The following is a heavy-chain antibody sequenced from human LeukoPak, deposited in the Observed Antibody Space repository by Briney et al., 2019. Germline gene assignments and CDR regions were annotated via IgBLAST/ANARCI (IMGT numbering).Heavy chain of an antibody. D-gene: IGHD3-10*01. CDR3: AREPTYSYGSGSLDY. CDR1: GFTFSSYW. Sequence: GGSLRLSCAVSGFTFSSYWMSWVRQAAGKGLEWVANIKQDESEKYFVDTVKGRFTISRDNAKNSLYLQMNSLRAEDTAVYYCAREPTYSYGSGSLDYWGQGTLVTVSS. J-gene: IGHJ4*02. CDR2: IKQDESEK. V-gene: IGHV3-7*01.